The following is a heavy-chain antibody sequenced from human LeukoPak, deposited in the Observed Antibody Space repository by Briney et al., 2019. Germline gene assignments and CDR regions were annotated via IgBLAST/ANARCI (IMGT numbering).Heavy chain of an antibody. CDR2: ISGSGSST. Sequence: PGGSLRLSCAASGFTFSSYAMSWVRQAPGKGLEWVSGISGSGSSTYYADSVKGRFTISRDNSKKTLYLQMNSLRAEDTAVYYCANGWYSYYMDVWGKGTTVTISS. CDR3: ANGWYSYYMDV. D-gene: IGHD2-15*01. CDR1: GFTFSSYA. J-gene: IGHJ6*03. V-gene: IGHV3-23*01.